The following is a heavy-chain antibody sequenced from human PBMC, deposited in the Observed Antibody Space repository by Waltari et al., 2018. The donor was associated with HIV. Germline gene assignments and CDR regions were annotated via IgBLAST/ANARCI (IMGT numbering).Heavy chain of an antibody. Sequence: QLQLQESGPGLMKPSETLSLNCTVSGGSISRSYYWGWIRQSPGKGLEWIGSLYYRGTTFNNPSLKSRVTIFLETSKNQFSLQLSAVTAADTAIYYCARLGTRFFESPRYYGMDVWGRGTSVTVSS. CDR1: GGSISRSYY. J-gene: IGHJ6*02. V-gene: IGHV4-39*01. CDR3: ARLGTRFFESPRYYGMDV. D-gene: IGHD3-3*01. CDR2: LYYRGTT.